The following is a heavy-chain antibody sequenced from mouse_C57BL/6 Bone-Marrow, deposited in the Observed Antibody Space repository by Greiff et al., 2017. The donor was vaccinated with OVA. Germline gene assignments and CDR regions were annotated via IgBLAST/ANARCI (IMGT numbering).Heavy chain of an antibody. V-gene: IGHV5-12*01. J-gene: IGHJ1*03. CDR1: GFTFSDYY. CDR3: ASDYYGSSFWYFDV. D-gene: IGHD1-1*01. Sequence: EVKLVESGGGLVQPGGSLKLSCAASGFTFSDYYMYWVRQTPEKRLEWVAYISNGGGSTYYPDTVKGRFTISRDNAKNTLYLQMSRLKSEDTAMYYCASDYYGSSFWYFDVWGTGTTVTVSS. CDR2: ISNGGGST.